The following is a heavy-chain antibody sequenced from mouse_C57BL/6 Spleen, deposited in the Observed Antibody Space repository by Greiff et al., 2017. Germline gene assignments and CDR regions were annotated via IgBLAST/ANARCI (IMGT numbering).Heavy chain of an antibody. Sequence: EVKLMESGGGLVKPGGSLKLSCAASGFTFSSYAMSWVRQTPEKRLEWVATISDGGSYTYYPDNVKGRFTISRDNAKNNLYLQMSHLKSEDTAMYYCAREAPYDYDGAWFAYWGQGTLVTVSA. CDR2: ISDGGSYT. CDR1: GFTFSSYA. D-gene: IGHD2-4*01. V-gene: IGHV5-4*01. J-gene: IGHJ3*01. CDR3: AREAPYDYDGAWFAY.